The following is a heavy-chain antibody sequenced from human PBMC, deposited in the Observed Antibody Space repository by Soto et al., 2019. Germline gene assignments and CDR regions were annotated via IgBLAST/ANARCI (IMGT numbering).Heavy chain of an antibody. CDR1: GFIFSSAW. Sequence: HLVESGGGLVKPGGSLRLSCAGSGFIFSSAWMSWVRQTPGKGLEWVGSIKSKADGRTTDYAAPVEGRFIISRDDSKNTIYLQMTSLKTEDTAVYYCTTGINNRWGQGVLVTVSS. V-gene: IGHV3-15*01. J-gene: IGHJ4*02. D-gene: IGHD1-1*01. CDR3: TTGINNR. CDR2: IKSKADGRTT.